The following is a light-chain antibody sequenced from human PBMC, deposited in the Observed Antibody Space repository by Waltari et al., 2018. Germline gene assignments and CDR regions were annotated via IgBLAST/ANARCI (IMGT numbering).Light chain of an antibody. CDR3: QAWDTNSVV. CDR1: DLGNKN. Sequence: SYDLSQPPSVSVSPGQTATITCSGDDLGNKNVCWYQQKPGQSPTLVIFQKSKRPSGILGRFAGSDSGNTATLTITGTQPMDEGDYYCQAWDTNSVVFGGGTQLTVL. CDR2: QKS. J-gene: IGLJ2*01. V-gene: IGLV3-1*01.